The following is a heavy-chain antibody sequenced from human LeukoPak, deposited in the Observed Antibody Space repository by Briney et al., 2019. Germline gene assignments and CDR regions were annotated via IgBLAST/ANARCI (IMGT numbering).Heavy chain of an antibody. CDR3: AKGKYYYSSGSYSSFDY. CDR1: GFTFSSYG. CDR2: IWYDGSNK. J-gene: IGHJ4*02. D-gene: IGHD3-10*01. Sequence: GSLILSCAASGFTFSSYGMHWVRQAPGKGLEWVAVIWYDGSNKYYADSVKGRFTISRDNSKNTLYLQMNSLRAEDTAVYYCAKGKYYYSSGSYSSFDYWGQGTLVTVSS. V-gene: IGHV3-33*06.